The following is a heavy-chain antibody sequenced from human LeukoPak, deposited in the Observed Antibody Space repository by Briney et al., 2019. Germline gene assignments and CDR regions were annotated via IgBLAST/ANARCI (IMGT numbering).Heavy chain of an antibody. D-gene: IGHD6-19*01. V-gene: IGHV1-18*01. J-gene: IGHJ4*02. CDR1: GYTFTSYG. CDR2: ISAYNGNT. CDR3: ARDLKTWLVHGNFDY. Sequence: ASVKVSCKASGYTFTSYGISWVRQAPGQGLEWMGWISAYNGNTNYAQKLQGRVTMTTDTSTSTAYMELRSLRSDDTAVYYCARDLKTWLVHGNFDYWGQGTLVTVSS.